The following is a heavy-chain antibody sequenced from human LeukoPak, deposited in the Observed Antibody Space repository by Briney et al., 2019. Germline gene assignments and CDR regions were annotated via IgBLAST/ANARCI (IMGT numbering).Heavy chain of an antibody. CDR1: GYTSTGYY. CDR3: ARLNRRRDGYHYYFDY. V-gene: IGHV1-2*02. Sequence: ASVKVSCKASGYTSTGYYMHWVRQAPGQGLEWMGWINPNSGGTNYAQKFQGRVTMTRDTSTSTVYMELSSLRSEDTAVYYCARLNRRRDGYHYYFDYWGQGTLVTVSS. D-gene: IGHD5-24*01. J-gene: IGHJ4*02. CDR2: INPNSGGT.